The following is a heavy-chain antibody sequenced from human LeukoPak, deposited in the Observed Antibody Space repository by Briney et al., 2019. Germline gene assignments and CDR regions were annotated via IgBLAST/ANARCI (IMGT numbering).Heavy chain of an antibody. Sequence: AASVKVSCKASGGTFSSYAISWVRQAPGQGLEWVGRIIPILGIANYAQKFQGRVTITADKSTSTAYMELSSLRSEDTAVYYCARDHGYGGNSFDYWGQGTLVTVSS. CDR3: ARDHGYGGNSFDY. D-gene: IGHD4-23*01. CDR2: IIPILGIA. V-gene: IGHV1-69*04. CDR1: GGTFSSYA. J-gene: IGHJ4*02.